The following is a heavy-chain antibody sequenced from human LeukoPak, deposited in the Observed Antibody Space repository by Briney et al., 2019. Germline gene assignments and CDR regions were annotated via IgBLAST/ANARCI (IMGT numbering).Heavy chain of an antibody. J-gene: IGHJ3*02. Sequence: PGGSLRLSCAASGFTFSSYSMNWVRQAPGKGLEWVSSISSSSSYIYYADSVKGRFTISRVNAKNSLYLQMNSLRAEDTAVYYCAREDCSGGSCYSSEAFDIWGQGTMVTVSS. V-gene: IGHV3-21*01. D-gene: IGHD2-15*01. CDR1: GFTFSSYS. CDR2: ISSSSSYI. CDR3: AREDCSGGSCYSSEAFDI.